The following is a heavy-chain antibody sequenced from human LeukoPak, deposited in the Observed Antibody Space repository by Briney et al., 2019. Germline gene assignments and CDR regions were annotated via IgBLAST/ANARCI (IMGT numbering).Heavy chain of an antibody. Sequence: SETLSLTCTVSGGSISSSSYYWGWIRQPPGKGLEWIGSIYYSGSTYYNPSLKSRVTISVDTSKNQFSLKLSSVTAADTAVYYCARESHPTYYDSSAFDPWGQGTLVTVSS. CDR3: ARESHPTYYDSSAFDP. CDR1: GGSISSSSYY. CDR2: IYYSGST. D-gene: IGHD3-22*01. J-gene: IGHJ5*02. V-gene: IGHV4-39*07.